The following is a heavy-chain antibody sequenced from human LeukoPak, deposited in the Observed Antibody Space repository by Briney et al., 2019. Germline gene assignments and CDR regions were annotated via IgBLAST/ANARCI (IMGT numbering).Heavy chain of an antibody. CDR2: ISNGGSTL. CDR3: ARDIPQTGAPGELDY. J-gene: IGHJ4*02. CDR1: GFTFSDYY. D-gene: IGHD1-1*01. Sequence: KPGGSLRLSCAASGFTFSDYYMSWIRQAPGKGLEWVSYISNGGSTLYYADSVKSRFTISRANAKNSLYLQMNSLRAEDTAVYYCARDIPQTGAPGELDYWGQGTLVTVSS. V-gene: IGHV3-11*04.